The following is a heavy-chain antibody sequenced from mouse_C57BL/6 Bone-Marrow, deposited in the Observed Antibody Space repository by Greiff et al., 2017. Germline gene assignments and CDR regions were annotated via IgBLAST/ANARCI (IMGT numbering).Heavy chain of an antibody. V-gene: IGHV1-53*01. D-gene: IGHD2-5*01. J-gene: IGHJ3*01. CDR3: ARKPPYYSNYVGFAY. CDR2: INPSNGGT. CDR1: GYTFTSYW. Sequence: VQLQQSGTELVKPGASVKLSCKASGYTFTSYWMHWVKQRPGQGLEWIGNINPSNGGTNYNEKFKSKATLTVDKSSSTAYMQLSSLTSEDSAVYYGARKPPYYSNYVGFAYWGQGTLVTVSA.